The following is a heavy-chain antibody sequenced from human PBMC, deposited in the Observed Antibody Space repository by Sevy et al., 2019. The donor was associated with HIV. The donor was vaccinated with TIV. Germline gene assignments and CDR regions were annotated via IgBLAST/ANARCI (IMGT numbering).Heavy chain of an antibody. J-gene: IGHJ4*02. D-gene: IGHD5-18*01. CDR2: INPGGTEE. Sequence: GGSLRLSCVASGFTFSNSWMNWVRQAPGKGLEWVANINPGGTEEFYVDSVKGRFTISRDNAKNSLYLQMNSLRAEDTAVYYCASLNTAMVNPFDYWGQGTLVTVSS. CDR3: ASLNTAMVNPFDY. CDR1: GFTFSNSW. V-gene: IGHV3-7*01.